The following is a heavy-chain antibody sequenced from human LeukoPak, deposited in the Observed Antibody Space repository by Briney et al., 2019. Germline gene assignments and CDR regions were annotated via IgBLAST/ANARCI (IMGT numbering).Heavy chain of an antibody. D-gene: IGHD6-13*01. CDR3: ARAGIAAAGTFFDY. V-gene: IGHV4-30-4*01. CDR2: IYYSGST. J-gene: IGHJ4*02. Sequence: PSQTLSLTCTVSGGSISSGDYYWSWIRQPPGKGLEWIGYIYYSGSTYYNPSLKSRVTISVDTSKNQFSLKLSSVTAADTAVYYCARAGIAAAGTFFDYWGQGTLVTVSS. CDR1: GGSISSGDYY.